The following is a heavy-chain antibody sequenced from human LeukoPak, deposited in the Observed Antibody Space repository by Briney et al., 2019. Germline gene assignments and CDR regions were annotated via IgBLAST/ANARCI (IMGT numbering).Heavy chain of an antibody. CDR3: ARDAPQVPAAGVLAS. V-gene: IGHV3-53*01. D-gene: IGHD6-13*01. CDR1: GFTVSDNY. J-gene: IGHJ5*02. CDR2: MYSRGDT. Sequence: PGGSLRLSCAASGFTVSDNYMSWVRQAPGKGLKWVSVMYSRGDTYYANSVKGRFTFSRDISKNTLYLQMNGLRTEDTAMYYCARDAPQVPAAGVLASWGQGTLVTVSS.